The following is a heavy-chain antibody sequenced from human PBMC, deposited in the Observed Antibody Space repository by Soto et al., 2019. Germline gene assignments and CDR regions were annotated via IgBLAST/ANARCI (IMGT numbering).Heavy chain of an antibody. CDR1: GYTFTNYF. CDR3: ARGTTLVRGLRDGMDV. V-gene: IGHV1-46*01. Sequence: QVQLVQSGTEVKTPGASVRVSCRASGYTFTNYFMHWVRQAPGQGLERMGVITPSGGSTRYAQKCQGTVTKPKDTSTNTVYIAMSSLRPEDTAIYYCARGTTLVRGLRDGMDVWGQGTTVTVSS. CDR2: ITPSGGST. J-gene: IGHJ6*02. D-gene: IGHD3-10*01.